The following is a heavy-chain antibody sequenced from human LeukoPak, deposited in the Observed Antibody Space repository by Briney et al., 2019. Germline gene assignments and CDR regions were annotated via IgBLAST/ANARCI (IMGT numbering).Heavy chain of an antibody. V-gene: IGHV3-21*01. CDR1: GFTFSNYN. CDR3: ARDPYSGNYGNDYYYYMDV. J-gene: IGHJ6*03. Sequence: PGGSLRLSCAASGFTFSNYNMNWVRQAPGKATDWVSSITSSGTYIFYADSVKGRFTISRDNAKNSLYPQMDSLGPEDTAVYYCARDPYSGNYGNDYYYYMDVWGKGTTVTISS. D-gene: IGHD1-26*01. CDR2: ITSSGTYI.